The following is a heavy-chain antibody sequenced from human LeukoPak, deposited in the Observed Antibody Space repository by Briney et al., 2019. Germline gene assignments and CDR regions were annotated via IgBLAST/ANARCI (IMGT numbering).Heavy chain of an antibody. Sequence: ASVKVSCKASGGTFISYAISWVRQAPGQGLEWMGGIIPIFGTANYAQKFQGRVTITADESTSTAYMELSSLRSEDTAVYYCARTHDSSGYYYVEAAFDIWGQGTMVTVSS. V-gene: IGHV1-69*13. CDR3: ARTHDSSGYYYVEAAFDI. CDR1: GGTFISYA. CDR2: IIPIFGTA. D-gene: IGHD3-22*01. J-gene: IGHJ3*02.